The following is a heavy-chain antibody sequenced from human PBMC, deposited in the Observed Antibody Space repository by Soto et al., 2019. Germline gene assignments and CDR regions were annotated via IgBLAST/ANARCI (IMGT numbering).Heavy chain of an antibody. CDR2: ISGSGGST. V-gene: IGHV3-23*01. D-gene: IGHD2-15*01. CDR3: AKDTDIVVVVAAPYMDV. CDR1: GFTFSSYA. J-gene: IGHJ6*03. Sequence: GSLRLSCAASGFTFSSYAMSWVRQAPGKGLEWVSAISGSGGSTYYADSVKGRFTISRDNSKNTLYLQMNSLRAEDTAVYYCAKDTDIVVVVAAPYMDVWGKGTTVTVSS.